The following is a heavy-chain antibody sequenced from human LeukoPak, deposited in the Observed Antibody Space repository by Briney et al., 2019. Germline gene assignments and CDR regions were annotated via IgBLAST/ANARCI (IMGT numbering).Heavy chain of an antibody. CDR3: AKSGTYSSSSGYIDS. V-gene: IGHV3-9*01. D-gene: IGHD6-6*01. CDR2: ISWNSGNV. Sequence: QTGRSLRLSCASSGFTFKNYAMHWVRQAPGKGLEWASSISWNSGNVDYSDSVKGRFTLSRDNAKNSLFLQMNSLRDEDTAFYCCAKSGTYSSSSGYIDSWGHGTPVTVSS. CDR1: GFTFKNYA. J-gene: IGHJ4*01.